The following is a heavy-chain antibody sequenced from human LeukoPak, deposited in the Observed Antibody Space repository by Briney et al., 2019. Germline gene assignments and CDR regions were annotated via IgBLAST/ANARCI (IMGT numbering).Heavy chain of an antibody. CDR3: ARFSGYEKFDY. CDR2: ISSSSSYI. CDR1: GFTFSSYA. Sequence: GGSLRLSCAASGFTFSSYAMSWVRQAPGKGLEWVSSISSSSSYIYYADSVKGRFTISRDNAKNSLYLQMNSLRAEDTAVYYCARFSGYEKFDYWGQGTLVTVSS. J-gene: IGHJ4*02. V-gene: IGHV3-21*01. D-gene: IGHD5-12*01.